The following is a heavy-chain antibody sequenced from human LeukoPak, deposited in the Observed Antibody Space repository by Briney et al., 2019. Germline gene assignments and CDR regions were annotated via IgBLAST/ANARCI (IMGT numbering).Heavy chain of an antibody. V-gene: IGHV4-59*01. J-gene: IGHJ4*02. CDR2: IYYSGSA. Sequence: SETLSLTCTVSGGSISTYYWSWIRQSPGKGLEWIGYIYYSGSANYNPSLKSRVTISVDTSKNQFSLKLSSVTAADTAVYYCARSYGSGNYFDYWGQGTLVTVSS. CDR1: GGSISTYY. CDR3: ARSYGSGNYFDY. D-gene: IGHD3-10*01.